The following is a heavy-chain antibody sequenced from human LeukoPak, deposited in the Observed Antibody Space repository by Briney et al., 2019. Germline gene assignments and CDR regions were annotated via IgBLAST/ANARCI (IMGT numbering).Heavy chain of an antibody. CDR2: ISGSGGST. V-gene: IGHV3-23*01. CDR1: GFTFSSYA. Sequence: GASLRLSCAASGFTFSSYAMSWVRQAPGKGLEWVSAISGSGGSTYYADSVKGRFTISRDNSKNTLYLQMNSLRAEDTAVYYCAKDRWYSSSWYDYWGQGTLVTVSS. D-gene: IGHD6-13*01. CDR3: AKDRWYSSSWYDY. J-gene: IGHJ4*02.